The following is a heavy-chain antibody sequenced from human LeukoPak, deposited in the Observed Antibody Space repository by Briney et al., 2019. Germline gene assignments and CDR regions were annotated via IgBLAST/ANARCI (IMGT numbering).Heavy chain of an antibody. D-gene: IGHD3-10*01. CDR2: SSTDGSST. CDR1: GFSFSSYW. Sequence: GGSLRLSCAASGFSFSSYWMHWVRQAPGKGPVWVSGSSTDGSSTSYADSVKGRFTISRDNAKNTLYLQMNSLRAEDTAVYYCATRGGTMVRGVRYNWFDPWGQGTLVTVSS. V-gene: IGHV3-74*01. CDR3: ATRGGTMVRGVRYNWFDP. J-gene: IGHJ5*02.